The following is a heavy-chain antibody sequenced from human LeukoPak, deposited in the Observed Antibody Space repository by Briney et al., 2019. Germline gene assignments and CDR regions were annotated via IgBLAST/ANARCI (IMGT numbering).Heavy chain of an antibody. D-gene: IGHD3-22*01. V-gene: IGHV3-53*01. CDR3: AREFGYYLDY. CDR1: EVTVSTNY. CDR2: MYTGGST. Sequence: GGSLRLSCAASEVTVSTNYMSWVRQAPGKGLEWVSVMYTGGSTYYADSVKGRFTISRDNSKNTLDLQMNSLRAEDTAVYYCAREFGYYLDYWGQGILVTVSS. J-gene: IGHJ4*02.